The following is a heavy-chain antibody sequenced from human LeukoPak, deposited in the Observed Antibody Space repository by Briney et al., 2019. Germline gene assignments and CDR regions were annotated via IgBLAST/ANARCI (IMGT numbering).Heavy chain of an antibody. J-gene: IGHJ6*03. CDR2: INHRGSA. V-gene: IGHV4-34*01. Sequence: SETLSLTCAVYGGSFSGHYWTWIRQSPGKALEWVGEINHRGSAHFAPSLRSRVTISVDTAKNQFSLRLNSVTAADTAVYYCARGVVAGSLGDYYYYMDAWGKGTTVTVSS. D-gene: IGHD6-19*01. CDR3: ARGVVAGSLGDYYYYMDA. CDR1: GGSFSGHY.